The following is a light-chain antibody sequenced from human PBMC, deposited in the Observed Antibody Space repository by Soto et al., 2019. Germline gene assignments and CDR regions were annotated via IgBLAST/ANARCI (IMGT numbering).Light chain of an antibody. V-gene: IGLV1-44*01. Sequence: QSVLTQPPSASVTPGQRVTISCSGSSSNIGSKTVNWYQQLPGTAPKLLIYSNNQRPSGVPDRFSGSKSGTSASLAISGLQSEDEADYYCAAWDDSLNGVVFGGGTKVTVL. CDR3: AAWDDSLNGVV. CDR1: SSNIGSKT. J-gene: IGLJ2*01. CDR2: SNN.